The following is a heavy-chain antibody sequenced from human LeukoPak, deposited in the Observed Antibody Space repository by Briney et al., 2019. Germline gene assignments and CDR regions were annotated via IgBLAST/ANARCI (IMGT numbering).Heavy chain of an antibody. CDR1: GFTFSSYG. V-gene: IGHV3-30*18. J-gene: IGHJ4*02. Sequence: GRSLRLSCAASGFTFSSYGMHWVRQAPGKGLEWVAVIPYDGSNKYYADSVKGRFTISRDNSKNTLYLQMNSLRAEDTAVYYCAKDSRLKRSYSSGWNLFDYWGQGTLVTVSS. CDR2: IPYDGSNK. D-gene: IGHD6-19*01. CDR3: AKDSRLKRSYSSGWNLFDY.